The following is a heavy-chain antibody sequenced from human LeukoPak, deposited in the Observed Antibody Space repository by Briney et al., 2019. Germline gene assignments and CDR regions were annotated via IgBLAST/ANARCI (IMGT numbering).Heavy chain of an antibody. CDR2: VNRDGTEK. J-gene: IGHJ4*02. CDR1: GFNFSDSR. Sequence: AGSLRLSCVTSGFNFSDSRMTWVRQAPGKGLQWVANVNRDGTEKHFLDSVEGRFTISRDNAKKSLYLQVSSLRPQDTAVYFCVRGDWYFESWGQGTLVTVSS. D-gene: IGHD2-21*01. CDR3: VRGDWYFES. V-gene: IGHV3-7*04.